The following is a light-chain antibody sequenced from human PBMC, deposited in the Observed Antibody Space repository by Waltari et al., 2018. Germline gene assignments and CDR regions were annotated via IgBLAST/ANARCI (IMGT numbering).Light chain of an antibody. CDR2: KVS. CDR3: MQGIHRPWT. CDR1: QSLVSSDGNTY. Sequence: DVVMTQSPLSLPVTLGQPASISCRSSQSLVSSDGNTYFNWFQQRSGQSPRRLVYKVSSRDSGVPDRFSGSGSGTDFTLRISRVEAEDVGVYYCMQGIHRPWTFGQGTKVEIK. V-gene: IGKV2-30*01. J-gene: IGKJ1*01.